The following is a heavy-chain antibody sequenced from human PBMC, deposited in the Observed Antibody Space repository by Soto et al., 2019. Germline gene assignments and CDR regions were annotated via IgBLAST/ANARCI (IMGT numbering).Heavy chain of an antibody. V-gene: IGHV1-18*01. D-gene: IGHD1-1*01. CDR3: ARDRDWNLDY. CDR2: IYIDDT. CDR1: GYTFSILG. Sequence: ALVKVSCKASGYTFSILGFSWMRQAPGQGLEWMGWIYIDDTKFAQNFQGRVTMTTDTSTSTVYMELRSLRSDDTAVYYCARDRDWNLDYWGQGTPVTVSS. J-gene: IGHJ4*02.